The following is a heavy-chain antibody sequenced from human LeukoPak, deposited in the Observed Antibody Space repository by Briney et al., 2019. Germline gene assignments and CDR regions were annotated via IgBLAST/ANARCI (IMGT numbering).Heavy chain of an antibody. J-gene: IGHJ4*02. Sequence: GGSLRLSCAASGFTFSSYSMNWVRQAPGKGLEWVSYISSSSTIYYADSVKGRFTISRDNAKNSLYLQMNSLRDEDTAVYYCARSYCGGDCSFDYWGQGTLVTVSS. V-gene: IGHV3-48*02. D-gene: IGHD2-21*02. CDR2: ISSSSTI. CDR3: ARSYCGGDCSFDY. CDR1: GFTFSSYS.